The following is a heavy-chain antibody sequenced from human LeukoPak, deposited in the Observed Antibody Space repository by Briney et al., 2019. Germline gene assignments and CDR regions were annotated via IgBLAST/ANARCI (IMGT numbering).Heavy chain of an antibody. CDR1: GFTFSSYS. CDR2: ISSSSSYI. Sequence: GGSLRLSCAASGFTFSSYSMNWVRQAPGKGLEWVSSISSSSSYIYYADSVKGRFTISRDNAKNSLYLQMNSLRAEDTAVYYCARDYDFWSGYSLFDYWGQGTLVTVSS. D-gene: IGHD3-3*01. V-gene: IGHV3-21*01. CDR3: ARDYDFWSGYSLFDY. J-gene: IGHJ4*02.